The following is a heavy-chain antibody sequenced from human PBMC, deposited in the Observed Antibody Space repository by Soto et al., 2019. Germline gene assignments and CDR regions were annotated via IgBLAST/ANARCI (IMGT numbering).Heavy chain of an antibody. J-gene: IGHJ4*02. Sequence: QVQLVQSGGEVKKPGASVKVSCKASGYTFNNFGISWFRQAPGQGLEWMGWITAFNSNTRYAQRLQRRVTLTTDTYTSPAYKEVRSLTSDDTDVYYCARDQTLVTTTRAADYWAQGTLVTVSS. CDR2: ITAFNSNT. CDR1: GYTFNNFG. D-gene: IGHD3-22*01. CDR3: ARDQTLVTTTRAADY. V-gene: IGHV1-18*01.